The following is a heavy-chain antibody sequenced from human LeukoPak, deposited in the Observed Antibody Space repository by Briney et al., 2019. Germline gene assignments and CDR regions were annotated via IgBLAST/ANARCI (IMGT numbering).Heavy chain of an antibody. CDR1: GFTFSSYS. D-gene: IGHD5-24*01. Sequence: NPGGSLRLSCAASGFTFSSYSMNWVRQAPGKGLEWVSSISSSSSYIYYADSVKGRLTISRDNAKNSLYLQMNSLRAEDTAVYYCARPQMATITRYYGMDVWGQGTTVTVSS. V-gene: IGHV3-21*01. J-gene: IGHJ6*02. CDR3: ARPQMATITRYYGMDV. CDR2: ISSSSSYI.